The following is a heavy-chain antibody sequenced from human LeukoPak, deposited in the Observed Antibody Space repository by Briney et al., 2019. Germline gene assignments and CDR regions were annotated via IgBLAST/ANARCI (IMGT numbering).Heavy chain of an antibody. CDR1: DYSYTSYG. D-gene: IGHD3/OR15-3a*01. J-gene: IGHJ6*03. V-gene: IGHV1-18*01. CDR3: ARDSDWSSGGPRSYYYYYMDV. CDR2: ISAYNGNT. Sequence: GASVKVSGKASDYSYTSYGINWVRQAPGQGLEWMGWISAYNGNTNYAQNLQGRVTMTTDTSTSTAYMELRSLRSDDTAVYYCARDSDWSSGGPRSYYYYYMDVWGKGTTVTVSS.